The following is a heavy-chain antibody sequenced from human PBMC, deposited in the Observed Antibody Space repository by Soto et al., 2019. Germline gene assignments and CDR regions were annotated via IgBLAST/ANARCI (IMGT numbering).Heavy chain of an antibody. J-gene: IGHJ5*02. CDR1: GGPVSSGSYY. CDR3: AGRGTPYYFWSGYCRWFDP. CDR2: IYYSGST. V-gene: IGHV4-61*01. D-gene: IGHD3-3*01. Sequence: SPTWTVSGGPVSSGSYYWSWIRQPPGKGLEWIGYIYYSGSTNYNPSLKSRVTISVDTSKNQFSLKLSSVTAADTAVYYCAGRGTPYYFWSGYCRWFDPWSKGSIDTVSS.